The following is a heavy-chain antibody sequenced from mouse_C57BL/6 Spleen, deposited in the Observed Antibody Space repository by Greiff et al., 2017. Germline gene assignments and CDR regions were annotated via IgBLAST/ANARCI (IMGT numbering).Heavy chain of an antibody. J-gene: IGHJ4*01. Sequence: EVKLVESGGGLVKPGGSLKLSCAASGFTFSDYGMHWVRQAPEKGLEWVAYISSGSSTIYYADTVKGRFTISRDNDKNTLLLQMTSLRSEDTAMYYCEGDFYAMDYWGQGTSVTVSS. CDR2: ISSGSSTI. CDR3: EGDFYAMDY. CDR1: GFTFSDYG. V-gene: IGHV5-17*01.